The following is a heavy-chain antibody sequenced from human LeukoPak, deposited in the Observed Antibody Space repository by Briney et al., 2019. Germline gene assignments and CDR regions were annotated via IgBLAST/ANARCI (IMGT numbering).Heavy chain of an antibody. J-gene: IGHJ4*02. CDR2: IYYSGST. CDR1: GGSISSGDYY. D-gene: IGHD3-3*01. Sequence: PPQTLSLTCTVSGGSISSGDYYWSWIRQPPGKGLEWIGYIYYSGSTYYNPSLKSRVTISVDTSKNQFSLKLSSVTAADTAVYYCARVGDDFWSGYYGYWGQGTLVTVSS. CDR3: ARVGDDFWSGYYGY. V-gene: IGHV4-30-4*08.